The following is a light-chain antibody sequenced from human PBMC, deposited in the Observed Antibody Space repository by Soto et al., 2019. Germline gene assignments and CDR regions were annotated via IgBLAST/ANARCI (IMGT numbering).Light chain of an antibody. CDR1: QTISSW. CDR2: KAS. V-gene: IGKV1-5*03. J-gene: IGKJ1*01. CDR3: QQYETYSGT. Sequence: DIQMTQSPSTLSGSVGDRVTITFRASQTISSWLAWYQQKPGKAPKLLIYKASTLKSGVPSRFSGSGSGTEFTLTISSLQPDDFATYYCQQYETYSGTFGQGTKVDIK.